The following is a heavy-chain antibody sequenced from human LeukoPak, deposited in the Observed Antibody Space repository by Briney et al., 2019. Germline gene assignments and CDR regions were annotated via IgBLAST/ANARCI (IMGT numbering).Heavy chain of an antibody. CDR3: ARDRYPAAREFDY. J-gene: IGHJ4*02. D-gene: IGHD2-2*01. Sequence: GGSLRLSCAASGFTFSSYAMSWVRQAPGKGLEWVSAISGSGGSTYYADSVKGRFTISRDNSKNTLYLQMNNLRAEDTAMYYCARDRYPAAREFDYWGQGTLVTVSS. V-gene: IGHV3-23*01. CDR1: GFTFSSYA. CDR2: ISGSGGST.